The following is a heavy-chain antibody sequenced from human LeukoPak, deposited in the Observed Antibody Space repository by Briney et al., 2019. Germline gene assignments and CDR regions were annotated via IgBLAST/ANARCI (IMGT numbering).Heavy chain of an antibody. J-gene: IGHJ4*02. CDR3: ARETGYFVY. V-gene: IGHV4-34*01. CDR1: GGSISSYY. CDR2: INHSGST. Sequence: SETLSLTCTVSGGSISSYYWSWIRQPPGKGLDWIGEINHSGSTNYNPSLKSRVTISVDTSKNQFSLKLSSVTAADTAVYYCARETGYFVYWGQGTLVTVSS. D-gene: IGHD3-9*01.